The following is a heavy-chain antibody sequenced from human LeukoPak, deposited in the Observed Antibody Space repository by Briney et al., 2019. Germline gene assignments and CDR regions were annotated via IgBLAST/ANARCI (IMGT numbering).Heavy chain of an antibody. CDR3: ARDQAESSGFDY. V-gene: IGHV3-33*01. CDR2: IWYDGSNK. Sequence: PGRSLRLSCAASGFTFSSYGMHWVRQAPGKGLEWVAVIWYDGSNKYYADSVKGRFTISRDNSKNTLYLQMNSLRAEDTAVYYCARDQAESSGFDYWGQGTLSPSPQ. J-gene: IGHJ4*02. CDR1: GFTFSSYG. D-gene: IGHD6-6*01.